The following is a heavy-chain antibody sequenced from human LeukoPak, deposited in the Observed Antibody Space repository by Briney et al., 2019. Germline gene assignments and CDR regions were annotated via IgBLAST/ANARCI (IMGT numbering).Heavy chain of an antibody. CDR3: ARGFPGYYDSSGYL. D-gene: IGHD3-22*01. CDR2: ISIYNGDT. Sequence: AASVKVSCKASGHTFTSSGISWVRQAPGQGLEWMGWISIYNGDTTYAQKFQGRVTMTTDTSISTAYMELSSLRSEDTAVYYCARGFPGYYDSSGYLWGQGTLVTVSS. J-gene: IGHJ4*02. V-gene: IGHV1-18*01. CDR1: GHTFTSSG.